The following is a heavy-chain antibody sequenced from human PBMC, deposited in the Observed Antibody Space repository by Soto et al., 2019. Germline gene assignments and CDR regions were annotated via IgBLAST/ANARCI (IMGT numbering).Heavy chain of an antibody. V-gene: IGHV1-69*01. Sequence: QEQLVHSWAEVRKPGSSVKVSCKASGGTFSRHAISWVQQAHGQGLEWMGGIIPIFGTANHAQKFQGRVTIIADESTSTVYMELSSLRSEDTAMYYCARGWGYDSNDYYYAYWGQGTLVIVSS. J-gene: IGHJ4*02. CDR2: IIPIFGTA. CDR1: GGTFSRHA. D-gene: IGHD3-22*01. CDR3: ARGWGYDSNDYYYAY.